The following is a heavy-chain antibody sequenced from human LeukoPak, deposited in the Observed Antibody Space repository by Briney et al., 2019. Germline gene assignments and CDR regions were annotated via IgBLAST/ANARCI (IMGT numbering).Heavy chain of an antibody. V-gene: IGHV4-4*07. CDR3: ARGLDGESFSFHY. Sequence: PSETLSPTCTVSGGSISSYYWSWIRQPAGKGLEWIGRIYTSGSTNYNPSLKSRVAMSVDTSKNQFSLKLSSVSAADTAVYYCARGLDGESFSFHYWGQGTLVTVSS. CDR1: GGSISSYY. J-gene: IGHJ4*02. CDR2: IYTSGST. D-gene: IGHD3-10*01.